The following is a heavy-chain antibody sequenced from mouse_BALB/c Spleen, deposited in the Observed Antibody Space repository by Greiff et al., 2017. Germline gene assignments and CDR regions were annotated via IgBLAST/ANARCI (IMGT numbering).Heavy chain of an antibody. CDR1: GYSITSDYA. D-gene: IGHD3-2*02. Sequence: VQLQQSGPGLVKPSQSLSLTCTVTGYSITSDYAWNWIRQFPGNKLEWMGYISYSGSTSYNPSLKSRISITRDTSKNQFFLQLNSVTTEDTATYYCAREAGPFAYWGQGTLVTVSA. J-gene: IGHJ3*01. V-gene: IGHV3-2*02. CDR3: AREAGPFAY. CDR2: ISYSGST.